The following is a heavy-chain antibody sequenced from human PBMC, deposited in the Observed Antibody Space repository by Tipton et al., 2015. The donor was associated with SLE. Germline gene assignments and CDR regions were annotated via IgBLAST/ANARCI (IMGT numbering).Heavy chain of an antibody. Sequence: SLRLSCVASGFTSSAYELNWVRQSPGKGLEWLAYINGNGGALFYADSVKGRFTVSRDNSKNTLYLQMNSLRAEDTAVYYCAKRIGWETAFDIWGQGTMVTVSS. CDR3: AKRIGWETAFDI. CDR1: GFTSSAYE. D-gene: IGHD1-26*01. CDR2: INGNGGAL. J-gene: IGHJ3*02. V-gene: IGHV3-48*03.